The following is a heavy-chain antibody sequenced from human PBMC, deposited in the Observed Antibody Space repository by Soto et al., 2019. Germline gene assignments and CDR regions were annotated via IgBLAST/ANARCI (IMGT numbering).Heavy chain of an antibody. V-gene: IGHV3-15*01. CDR3: TTDRPPTTVVN. CDR1: GFTFSNAW. Sequence: GGSLRLSCAASGFTFSNAWMSWVRQAPGKGLEWVGRIKSKTDGGTTDYAAPVKGRFTISRDDSKNTLYLQMNSLKTEDTAVYYFTTDRPPTTVVNWGQGTLVTVSS. J-gene: IGHJ4*02. CDR2: IKSKTDGGTT. D-gene: IGHD4-17*01.